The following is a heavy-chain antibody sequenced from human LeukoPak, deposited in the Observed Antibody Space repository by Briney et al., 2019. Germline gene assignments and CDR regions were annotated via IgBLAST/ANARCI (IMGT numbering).Heavy chain of an antibody. J-gene: IGHJ4*02. Sequence: SETLSLTCTVSGGSISSYYWSWIRQPPGKGLEWIGYIYYSGTTNYNPTLKSRVTISVDTSKNQFSLKLSSVTAADTAVYYCARGVYIAAAQYGYWGQGTLVTVSS. CDR1: GGSISSYY. CDR3: ARGVYIAAAQYGY. V-gene: IGHV4-59*01. D-gene: IGHD6-13*01. CDR2: IYYSGTT.